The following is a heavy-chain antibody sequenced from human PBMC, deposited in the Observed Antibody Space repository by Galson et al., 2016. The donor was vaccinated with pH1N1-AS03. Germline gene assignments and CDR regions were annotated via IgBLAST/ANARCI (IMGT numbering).Heavy chain of an antibody. CDR2: IKNRGNGRTT. V-gene: IGHV3-15*01. D-gene: IGHD4-17*01. CDR1: GFTFSSSW. CDR3: TTDDYGDYRGTGAGTNDAFDM. Sequence: SLRLSCAASGFTFSSSWMSWVRQAPGKGLEWVGLIKNRGNGRTTDYAAPVKGRFTIARDDSKNTLYLQMNSLKTEDTAVYYCTTDDYGDYRGTGAGTNDAFDMWGQGTMVTVSS. J-gene: IGHJ3*02.